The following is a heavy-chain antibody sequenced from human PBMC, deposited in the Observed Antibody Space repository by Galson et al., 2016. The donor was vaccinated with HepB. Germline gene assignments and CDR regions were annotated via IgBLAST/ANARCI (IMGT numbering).Heavy chain of an antibody. D-gene: IGHD2-15*01. CDR1: GLTFSDNY. CDR3: ARRWDAFDL. CDR2: ISSSGTTI. J-gene: IGHJ3*01. V-gene: IGHV3-11*01. Sequence: SLRLSCAASGLTFSDNYMSWIRQAPGKGLEWLSYISSSGTTIYYADSVKGRFTISRDNAKNSLYLQMNSLRADDTALYYCARRWDAFDLWGQGTMVTVSS.